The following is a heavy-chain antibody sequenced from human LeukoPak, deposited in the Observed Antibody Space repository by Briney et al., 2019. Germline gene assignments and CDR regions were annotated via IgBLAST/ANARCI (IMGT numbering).Heavy chain of an antibody. J-gene: IGHJ3*02. CDR1: GFIFNTYA. CDR2: ITGTGSGSSP. V-gene: IGHV3-23*01. CDR3: AKDPRRYSSGWYGGGFFDI. Sequence: GGSLRLSCAASGFIFNTYAMSWVRQAPGKGLEWVSTITGTGSGSSPSYADSVKGRFSISRDNSKNTLYLQMNSLRADDTGVYYCAKDPRRYSSGWYGGGFFDIWGQGTMVTVSS. D-gene: IGHD6-19*01.